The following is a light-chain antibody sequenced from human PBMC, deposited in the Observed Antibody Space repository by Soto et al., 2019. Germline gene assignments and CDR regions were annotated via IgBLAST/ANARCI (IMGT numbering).Light chain of an antibody. CDR1: QSISSY. J-gene: IGKJ2*01. V-gene: IGKV1-39*01. Sequence: DIQMTQSPSSLSASVGDRVTITCRASQSISSYLNWYQQNPGKAPKLLIYAASSLQTGVPSRFSGSGSGTDFTLTISSLQPEDFATYYCQQSYSTPYTFGPGTKLEIK. CDR2: AAS. CDR3: QQSYSTPYT.